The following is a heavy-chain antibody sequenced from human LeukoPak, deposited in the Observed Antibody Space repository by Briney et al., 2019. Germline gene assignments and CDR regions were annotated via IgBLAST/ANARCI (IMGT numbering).Heavy chain of an antibody. V-gene: IGHV1-69*13. Sequence: GASVKVSCKASGGTFSSYAVSWVRQAPGQGLEWMGGIIPIFGTANYAQKFQGRVTITADESTSTAYMELSSLRSEDTAVYYCARGSVTGTTIDYWGQGTLVTVSS. D-gene: IGHD1-20*01. J-gene: IGHJ4*02. CDR3: ARGSVTGTTIDY. CDR2: IIPIFGTA. CDR1: GGTFSSYA.